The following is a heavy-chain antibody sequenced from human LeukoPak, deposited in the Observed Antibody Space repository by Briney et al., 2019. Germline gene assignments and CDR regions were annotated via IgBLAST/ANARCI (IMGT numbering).Heavy chain of an antibody. J-gene: IGHJ4*02. CDR1: GYTFTSYY. CDR2: IIPIFGTA. V-gene: IGHV1-69*13. CDR3: ARLLGYYDSSGYYYFDY. Sequence: ASVKVSCKASGYTFTSYYMHWVRQATGQGLEWTGGIIPIFGTANYAQKFQGRVTITADESTSTAYMELSSLRSEDTAVYYCARLLGYYDSSGYYYFDYWGQGTLVTVSS. D-gene: IGHD3-22*01.